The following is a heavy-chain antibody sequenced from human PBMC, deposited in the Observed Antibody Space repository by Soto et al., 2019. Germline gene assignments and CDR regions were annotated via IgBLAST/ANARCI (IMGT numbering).Heavy chain of an antibody. J-gene: IGHJ4*02. V-gene: IGHV1-69*13. CDR3: AGRHYDSSGYYSRFSFDY. CDR2: IIPIFGTA. Sequence: ASVKVSCKASGGTFSSYAISWVRQAPGRGLEWMGGIIPIFGTANYAQKFQGRVTITADESTSTAYMELSSLRSEDTAVYYCAGRHYDSSGYYSRFSFDYWGQGTLVTVSS. D-gene: IGHD3-22*01. CDR1: GGTFSSYA.